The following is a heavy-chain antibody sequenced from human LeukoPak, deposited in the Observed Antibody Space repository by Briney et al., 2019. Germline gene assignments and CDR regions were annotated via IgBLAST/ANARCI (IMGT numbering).Heavy chain of an antibody. CDR3: ARGSAAILRYFQH. CDR1: GGSFSGYY. Sequence: SETLSLTCAVYGGSFSGYYWSWIRQPPGKGLDWIGEINHSGSTNYNPSLKSRVTISVDTSKNQFSLKLSSVTAADTAVYYCARGSAAILRYFQHWGQGTLVTVSS. D-gene: IGHD2-2*02. V-gene: IGHV4-34*01. J-gene: IGHJ1*01. CDR2: INHSGST.